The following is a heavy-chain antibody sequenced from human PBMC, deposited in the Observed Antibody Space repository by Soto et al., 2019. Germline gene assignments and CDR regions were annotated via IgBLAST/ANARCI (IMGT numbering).Heavy chain of an antibody. V-gene: IGHV3-30*18. D-gene: IGHD2-2*01. CDR1: GFTFSSYG. CDR3: AKAPGGQLLFFDY. J-gene: IGHJ4*02. Sequence: GGSLRLSCAASGFTFSSYGMHWVRQAPGKGLEWVAVISYDGSNKYYADSVKGRFTISRDNSKNTLYLQMNSLRAEDTAVYYCAKAPGGQLLFFDYWGQGTLVTVSS. CDR2: ISYDGSNK.